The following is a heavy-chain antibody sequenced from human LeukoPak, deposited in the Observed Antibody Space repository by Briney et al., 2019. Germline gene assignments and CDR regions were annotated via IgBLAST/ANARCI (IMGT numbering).Heavy chain of an antibody. V-gene: IGHV4-34*01. CDR2: INHSGST. CDR1: GGSFSGYY. Sequence: PSETLSLTCAVYGGSFSGYYWSWIRQPPGKGLEWIGEINHSGSTNYNPSLKSRVTISVDTSKNQFSLKLSSVTAADTAVYYCARGRDITIFGVAWKFDYWGQGTLVTVSS. CDR3: ARGRDITIFGVAWKFDY. J-gene: IGHJ4*02. D-gene: IGHD3-3*01.